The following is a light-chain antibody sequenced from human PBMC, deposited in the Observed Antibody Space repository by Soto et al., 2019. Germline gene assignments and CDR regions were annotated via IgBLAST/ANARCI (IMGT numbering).Light chain of an antibody. Sequence: EIVLSQSPGTLSLSPGETATLSCRASQGVSSTYLAWYQQRPGQAPRLLIYGASSRATGIPDRISGSGSGTDFTLTISRLEPEDFAVYYCHHYGSSVFGGGTKVEIK. J-gene: IGKJ4*01. V-gene: IGKV3-20*01. CDR1: QGVSSTY. CDR2: GAS. CDR3: HHYGSSV.